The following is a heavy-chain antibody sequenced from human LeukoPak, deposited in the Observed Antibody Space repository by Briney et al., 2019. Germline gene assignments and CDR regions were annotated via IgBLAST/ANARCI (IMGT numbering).Heavy chain of an antibody. V-gene: IGHV3-23*01. CDR3: AKDLITYDILTRYFDY. CDR1: GFTFNTYA. D-gene: IGHD3-9*01. CDR2: ISSSGSRT. J-gene: IGHJ4*02. Sequence: PGGSLRLSCAASGFTFNTYAMTWVRQAPGKGLEWVSAISSSGSRTNYADSVKGRFTISRDNSKNTLYLQMNSLRAEDTAVYYCAKDLITYDILTRYFDYWGQGTLVTVSS.